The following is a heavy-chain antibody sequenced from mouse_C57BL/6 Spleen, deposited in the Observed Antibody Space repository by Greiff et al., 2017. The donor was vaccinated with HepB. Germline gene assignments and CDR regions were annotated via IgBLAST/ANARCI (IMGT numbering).Heavy chain of an antibody. CDR1: GYTFTSYG. D-gene: IGHD1-1*01. V-gene: IGHV1-81*01. Sequence: VQLQESGAELARPGASVKLSCKASGYTFTSYGISWVKQRTGQGLEWIGEIYPRSGNTYYNEKFKGKATLTADKSSSTAYMELRSLTSEDSAVYFCARSGITTVKYFDVWGSGTTVTVSS. CDR3: ARSGITTVKYFDV. J-gene: IGHJ1*01. CDR2: IYPRSGNT.